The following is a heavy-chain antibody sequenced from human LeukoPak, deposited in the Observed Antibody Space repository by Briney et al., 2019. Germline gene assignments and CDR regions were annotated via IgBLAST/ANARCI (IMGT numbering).Heavy chain of an antibody. CDR1: GFTFSSYS. Sequence: KTGGSLRLSCAASGFTFSSYSMNWVRQAPGKGLEWVSSISSSSSYIYYADSVKGRFTISRDNAKNSLYLQMNSLRAEDTAVYYCARYCSGGSCYDSEYYYVDVWGKGTTVTVSS. J-gene: IGHJ6*03. V-gene: IGHV3-21*01. CDR2: ISSSSSYI. CDR3: ARYCSGGSCYDSEYYYVDV. D-gene: IGHD2-15*01.